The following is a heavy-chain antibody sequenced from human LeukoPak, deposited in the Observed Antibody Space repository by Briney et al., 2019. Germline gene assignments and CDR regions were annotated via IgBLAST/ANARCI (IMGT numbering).Heavy chain of an antibody. V-gene: IGHV3-7*03. J-gene: IGHJ6*02. CDR3: ARGGGLDV. Sequence: GGSLRLSCAASRFTFSNYAMSWVRQAPGKGLEWVATINPNGNVNYYVDSVKGRFTISRDNAKNSLFLQMSNLRAEDTAVYFCARGGGLDVWGQGATVTVSS. D-gene: IGHD3-16*01. CDR1: RFTFSNYA. CDR2: INPNGNVN.